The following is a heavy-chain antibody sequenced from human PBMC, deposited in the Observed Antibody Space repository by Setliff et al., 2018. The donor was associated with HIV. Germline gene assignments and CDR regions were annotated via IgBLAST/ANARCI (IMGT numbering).Heavy chain of an antibody. Sequence: SETLSLTCTVSGDSISSSYYWTWIRQPPGKGLEWIGYIYTSGSTNYNPSLKNRVTISVDTSKNQFSLRLSSVTAAGTAVYYCARGYSSSWYDSWGQGTLVTVSS. CDR3: ARGYSSSWYDS. CDR1: GDSISSSYY. V-gene: IGHV4-4*08. J-gene: IGHJ5*01. D-gene: IGHD6-13*01. CDR2: IYTSGST.